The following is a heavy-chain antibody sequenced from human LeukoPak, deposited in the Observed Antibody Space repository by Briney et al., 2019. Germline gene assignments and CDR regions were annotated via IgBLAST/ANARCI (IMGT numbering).Heavy chain of an antibody. CDR1: GFTFSSYS. CDR2: ISSSSSTI. CDR3: ARFYCSSTSCLEDY. D-gene: IGHD2-2*01. Sequence: AGGSLRLSCAASGFTFSSYSMNWVRQAPGKGLEWVSYISSSSSTIYYADSVKGRFTISRDNAKNSLYLQMNSLRAEDTAVYYCARFYCSSTSCLEDYWGQGTLVTVSS. V-gene: IGHV3-48*01. J-gene: IGHJ4*02.